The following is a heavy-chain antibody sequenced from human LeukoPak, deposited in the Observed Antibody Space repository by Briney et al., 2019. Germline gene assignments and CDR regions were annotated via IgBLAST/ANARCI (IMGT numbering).Heavy chain of an antibody. CDR2: IYYSGST. CDR3: ARERTNYYDSSGHYYNWFDP. Sequence: SETLSLTCTVSGGSISSGDYYWSWIRQPPGKGLEWIGYIYYSGSTNYNPSLKSRVTISVDTSKNQFSLKLSSVTAADTAVYYCARERTNYYDSSGHYYNWFDPWGQGTLVTVSS. D-gene: IGHD3-22*01. V-gene: IGHV4-61*08. J-gene: IGHJ5*02. CDR1: GGSISSGDYY.